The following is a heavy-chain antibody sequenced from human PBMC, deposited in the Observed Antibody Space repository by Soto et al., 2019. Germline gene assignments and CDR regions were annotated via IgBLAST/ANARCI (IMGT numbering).Heavy chain of an antibody. J-gene: IGHJ6*02. CDR2: ISPYNDYT. V-gene: IGHV1-18*04. D-gene: IGHD3-16*01. Sequence: ASVKVSCKASGYTFTSYYMHWVRQAPGQGLEWMGWISPYNDYTIYAQKLQGRVIMTTDTSTRIVYMELRGLKSDDTAVYYCARGGYYDNSWGKLSHYGLDVWGQGTSVTVSS. CDR3: ARGGYYDNSWGKLSHYGLDV. CDR1: GYTFTSYY.